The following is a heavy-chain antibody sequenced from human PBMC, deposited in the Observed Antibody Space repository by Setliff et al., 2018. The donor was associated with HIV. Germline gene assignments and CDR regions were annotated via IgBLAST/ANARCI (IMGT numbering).Heavy chain of an antibody. J-gene: IGHJ5*02. CDR2: IYSDGRT. CDR1: GFTVSDTH. V-gene: IGHV3-53*01. Sequence: PGGSLRLSCAAPGFTVSDTHMTWVRQAPGKGLEWVSFIYSDGRTYYAESVKGRFTISRDDSKNTLYLQMHSLRVEDTAAYYCAKGVKWLDPWGQGIQVTVSS. CDR3: AKGVKWLDP. D-gene: IGHD3-16*01.